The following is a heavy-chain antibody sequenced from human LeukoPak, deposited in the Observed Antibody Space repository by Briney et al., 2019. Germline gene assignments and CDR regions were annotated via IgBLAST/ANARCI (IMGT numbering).Heavy chain of an antibody. Sequence: ASVKVSCKASGYTFTSYGISWVRQAPGQGLEWMGWISAYNGNTNYAQKLQGRVTMTTDTSTSTAYMELRSLRSDDTAVYYCARGRVGGYCSSTSCYAFDIWGQGIMVTVSS. J-gene: IGHJ3*02. D-gene: IGHD2-2*01. CDR2: ISAYNGNT. CDR3: ARGRVGGYCSSTSCYAFDI. CDR1: GYTFTSYG. V-gene: IGHV1-18*04.